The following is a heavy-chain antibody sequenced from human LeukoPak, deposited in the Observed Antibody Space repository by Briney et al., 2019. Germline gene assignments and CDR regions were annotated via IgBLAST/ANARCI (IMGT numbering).Heavy chain of an antibody. Sequence: GGSLRLSSAASGFTFSSYAMSWVPPAPGKGLEGVSAISGRGGSTYYADSVKGRFTISRDNSKNTLYLQMNSLRAEDTAVYYCAKDDNYYDSSGYYSPLNYYFDYWGQGTLVTVSS. V-gene: IGHV3-23*01. J-gene: IGHJ4*02. CDR3: AKDDNYYDSSGYYSPLNYYFDY. CDR2: ISGRGGST. CDR1: GFTFSSYA. D-gene: IGHD3-22*01.